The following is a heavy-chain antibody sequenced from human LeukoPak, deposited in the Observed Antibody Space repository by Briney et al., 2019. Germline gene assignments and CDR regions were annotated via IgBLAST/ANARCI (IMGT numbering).Heavy chain of an antibody. CDR3: AHRGGAVAGLYYFDY. CDR1: GFSLSTSGVG. Sequence: ESGPTLVNPTQTLTLTCTFSGFSLSTSGVGVGWIRQPPGKALEWLALIYWSDDKRYSPSLKSRLAITKDTSKNQVVLTMTNMDPVDTATYYCAHRGGAVAGLYYFDYWGQGTLVTVSS. J-gene: IGHJ4*02. V-gene: IGHV2-5*01. D-gene: IGHD6-19*01. CDR2: IYWSDDK.